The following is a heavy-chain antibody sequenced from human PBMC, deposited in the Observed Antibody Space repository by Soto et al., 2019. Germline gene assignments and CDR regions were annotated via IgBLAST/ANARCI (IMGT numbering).Heavy chain of an antibody. D-gene: IGHD3-9*01. V-gene: IGHV1-2*04. J-gene: IGHJ4*02. CDR1: GYTFAVYY. CDR3: ARGYYDILTGYYKKGPLGY. Sequence: ASVKVSCKAAGYTFAVYYMHCVLQSPGQWLEWMGCINPNSGGTNYAQKFQGWVTMTRDTSISTAYMELSRLRSDDTAVYYCARGYYDILTGYYKKGPLGYWGRGTLVTVSS. CDR2: INPNSGGT.